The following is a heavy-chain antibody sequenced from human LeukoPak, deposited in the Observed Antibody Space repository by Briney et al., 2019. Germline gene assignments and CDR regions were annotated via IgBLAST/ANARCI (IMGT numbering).Heavy chain of an antibody. Sequence: GRSLRLSCAASGFSFSTYGMHWVRQAPGKGLEWVAMIWYDASGQHYADSVKGRFTISRGTSKNTLYLQMNSLRAEDTAVYFCARDSLYDDNGYYHYFDYWGRGTLVTVSS. CDR2: IWYDASGQ. D-gene: IGHD3-22*01. J-gene: IGHJ4*02. V-gene: IGHV3-33*01. CDR1: GFSFSTYG. CDR3: ARDSLYDDNGYYHYFDY.